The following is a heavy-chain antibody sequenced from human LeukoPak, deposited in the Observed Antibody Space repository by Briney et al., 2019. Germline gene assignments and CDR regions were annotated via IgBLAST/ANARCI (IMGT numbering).Heavy chain of an antibody. CDR1: GSSISSYY. Sequence: SETLSLTCTVSGSSISSYYWSWIRQPPGKGLEWIGYIYYSGSTNYNPSLKSRVTISVDTSKNQFSLKLSSVTAADTAVFYGGRASSGCLLGYFDYWGQGTLVTVSS. V-gene: IGHV4-59*01. J-gene: IGHJ4*02. CDR2: IYYSGST. CDR3: GRASSGCLLGYFDY. D-gene: IGHD6-19*01.